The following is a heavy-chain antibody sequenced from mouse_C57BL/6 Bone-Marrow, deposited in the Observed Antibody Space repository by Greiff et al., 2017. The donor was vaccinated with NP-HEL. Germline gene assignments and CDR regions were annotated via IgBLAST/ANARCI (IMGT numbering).Heavy chain of an antibody. CDR3: AREGYSNYVGSFNY. V-gene: IGHV1-81*01. D-gene: IGHD2-5*01. CDR1: GYTFTSYG. Sequence: QVQLQQSGAELARPGASVKLSCKASGYTFTSYGISWVKQRTGQGLEWIGEIYPRSGITYYNEKFKGKATLTADKSSSTAYMELRSLTSEDSAVYFCAREGYSNYVGSFNYWGQGTTLTVSS. J-gene: IGHJ2*01. CDR2: IYPRSGIT.